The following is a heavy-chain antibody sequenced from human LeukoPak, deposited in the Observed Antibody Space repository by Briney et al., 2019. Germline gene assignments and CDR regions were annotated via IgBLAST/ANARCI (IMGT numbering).Heavy chain of an antibody. CDR2: IRYDGSNQ. CDR3: ARDLRYYDSSAAFDI. V-gene: IGHV3-30*02. J-gene: IGHJ3*02. Sequence: GGSLRLSCAASGFTFSSYGMHWVRQAPGKGLEWVAFIRYDGSNQYYADSVKGRFTISRDNSKNTLYLQMNSLRAEDTAVYYCARDLRYYDSSAAFDIWGQGTMVTVSS. D-gene: IGHD3-22*01. CDR1: GFTFSSYG.